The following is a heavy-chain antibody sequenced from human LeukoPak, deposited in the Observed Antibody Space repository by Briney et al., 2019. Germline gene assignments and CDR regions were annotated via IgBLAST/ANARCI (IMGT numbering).Heavy chain of an antibody. V-gene: IGHV3-53*01. CDR2: IYSGGST. J-gene: IGHJ4*02. Sequence: GGSLRLSCADSGSTVSSNYMSWVRQAPGKGLEWVSVIYSGGSTYYADSVKGRFTISRDNSKNTLYLQMNSLRAEDTAVYYCARDSRSSWYYFDYWGLGTLVTVSS. CDR3: ARDSRSSWYYFDY. D-gene: IGHD6-13*01. CDR1: GSTVSSNY.